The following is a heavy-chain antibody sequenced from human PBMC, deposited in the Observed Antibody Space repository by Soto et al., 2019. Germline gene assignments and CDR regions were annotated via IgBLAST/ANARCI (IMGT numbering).Heavy chain of an antibody. CDR3: ARIGGRCSSTSWPAGDAFDI. CDR1: GFTFSSYS. D-gene: IGHD2-2*01. Sequence: EVQLVESGGGLVQPGGSLRLSCAASGFTFSSYSMNWVRQAPGKGLEWVSYISSSSSTIYYVDSVKGRFTISRDNAKNSLYLQMNSLRAEDTAVYYCARIGGRCSSTSWPAGDAFDIWGQGTMVTVSS. CDR2: ISSSSSTI. J-gene: IGHJ3*02. V-gene: IGHV3-48*01.